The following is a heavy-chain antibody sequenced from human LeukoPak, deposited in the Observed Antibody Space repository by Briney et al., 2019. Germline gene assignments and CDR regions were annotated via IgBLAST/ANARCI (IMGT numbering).Heavy chain of an antibody. CDR3: ASLEPQSTSYFDY. D-gene: IGHD1-1*01. J-gene: IGHJ4*02. CDR2: INAGNGNT. V-gene: IGHV1-3*01. Sequence: ASVKVSCKASGYTLTSYAMHWVRQAPGQRLEWMGWINAGNGNTKYSQKFQGRVTITRDTSASTAYMELSSLRSEDTAVYNCASLEPQSTSYFDYWGQGTLVTVSS. CDR1: GYTLTSYA.